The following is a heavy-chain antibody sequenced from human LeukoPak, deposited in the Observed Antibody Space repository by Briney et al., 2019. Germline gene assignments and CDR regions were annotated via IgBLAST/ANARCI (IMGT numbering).Heavy chain of an antibody. CDR3: ARESLGWMATITGDAFDI. CDR1: GFTFSDYY. CDR2: ISSSGSII. Sequence: GGSLRLSCAASGFTFSDYYMSWIRQAPGKGLEWVSYISSSGSIIYYADSVKGRFTISRDNAKNSLYLQMNSLRAEDTAVYYCARESLGWMATITGDAFDIWGQGTMVTVSS. D-gene: IGHD5-24*01. J-gene: IGHJ3*02. V-gene: IGHV3-11*04.